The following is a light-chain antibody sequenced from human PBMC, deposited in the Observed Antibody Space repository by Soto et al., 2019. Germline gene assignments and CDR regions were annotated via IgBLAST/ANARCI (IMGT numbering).Light chain of an antibody. CDR3: QQYNSYSPT. J-gene: IGKJ1*01. Sequence: EIVMTQSPATLSVSPGERATLSCRASQSVGIKLAWYQQKPGQAPRILIHGASTRASGISARFSGSGSGTEFTLTITNLQSEDFATYYCQQYNSYSPTFGQGTKVEIK. CDR1: QSVGIK. V-gene: IGKV3-15*01. CDR2: GAS.